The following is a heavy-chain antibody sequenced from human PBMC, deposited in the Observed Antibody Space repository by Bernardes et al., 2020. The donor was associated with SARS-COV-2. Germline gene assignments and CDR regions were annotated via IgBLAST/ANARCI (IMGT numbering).Heavy chain of an antibody. V-gene: IGHV3-30*18. D-gene: IGHD5-12*01. CDR3: AKGAGRWLLGPHYFDY. Sequence: SLRLSCAASGFTFSTSGMHWVRQAPGKGLEWVAIISYDGSQKYYADSVKGRFTISRDNSKNTVYLQMNSLTAEDTAVYCCAKGAGRWLLGPHYFDYWGQGTLLTVSS. J-gene: IGHJ4*02. CDR2: ISYDGSQK. CDR1: GFTFSTSG.